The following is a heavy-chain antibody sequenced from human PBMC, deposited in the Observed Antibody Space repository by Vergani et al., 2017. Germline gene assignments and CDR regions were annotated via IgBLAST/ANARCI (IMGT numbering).Heavy chain of an antibody. V-gene: IGHV1-46*01. J-gene: IGHJ3*02. D-gene: IGHD6-19*01. CDR3: ARVGVAVAGRGPFDI. Sequence: QVQLVQSGAEVKKPGASVKVSCKASGYTFTSYYMHWVRQAPGQGLEWMGIINPSGGSTSYAQKFQGRVTMTRDTSTSTVYMELSSLRSEDTAVYYCARVGVAVAGRGPFDIWGQGTTVTVSS. CDR1: GYTFTSYY. CDR2: INPSGGST.